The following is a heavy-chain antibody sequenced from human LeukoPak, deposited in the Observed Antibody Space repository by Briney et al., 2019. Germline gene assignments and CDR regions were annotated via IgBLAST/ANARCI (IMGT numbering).Heavy chain of an antibody. CDR2: INPNSGGT. D-gene: IGHD2-2*01. Sequence: ASVKVSCKASGYTFTGYYMHWERQAPGQGLEWMGWINPNSGGTNYAQKFQGRVTMTRDTSISTAYMELSRLRSDDTAVYYCARARKIVVVPAAIGVFDPWGQGTLVTVSS. CDR3: ARARKIVVVPAAIGVFDP. V-gene: IGHV1-2*02. CDR1: GYTFTGYY. J-gene: IGHJ5*02.